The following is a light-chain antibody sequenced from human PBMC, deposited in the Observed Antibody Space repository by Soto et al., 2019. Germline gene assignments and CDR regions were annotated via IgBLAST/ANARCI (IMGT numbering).Light chain of an antibody. V-gene: IGKV1-33*01. CDR1: QDIDNS. J-gene: IGKJ3*01. CDR2: DAY. CDR3: QKSDHLPL. Sequence: DIQMTQSPPSLSASVGERVTITCQASQDIDNSLNWFQHKPGKAPNLVIYDAYNLEIGVPSRFSGSGSGTDFTFTITSLRPEDIATYYCQKSDHLPLFGPGTKVESK.